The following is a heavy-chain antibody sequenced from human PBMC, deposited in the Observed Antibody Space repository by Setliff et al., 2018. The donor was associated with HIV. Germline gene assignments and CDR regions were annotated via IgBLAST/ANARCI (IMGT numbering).Heavy chain of an antibody. Sequence: SETLSLTCTVSGVSVRSGDHWSWVRQAPGKGLGLIGYFSYTDEPYINYLEYFNPSLKSRLGITLDKPRNQFSLKLTSVTAADTAVYYCGRARSSWYNTSPYYFDSWGQGTLVTV. V-gene: IGHV4-30-4*08. CDR1: GVSVRSGDH. CDR2: FSYTDEP. CDR3: GRARSSWYNTSPYYFDS. J-gene: IGHJ4*02. D-gene: IGHD1-20*01.